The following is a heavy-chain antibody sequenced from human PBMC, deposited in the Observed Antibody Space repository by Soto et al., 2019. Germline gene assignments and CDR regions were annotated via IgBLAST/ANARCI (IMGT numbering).Heavy chain of an antibody. CDR2: ISTDASST. Sequence: EVQLVESGGGLVQPGGSLRLSCAASGFTFSSYWMHWVRQAPGKGLVWVSSISTDASSTSYADPVKGRFTISRDNAKNTLYLQMNSVRDKDTAVYYCARLPNKSPQNWGPGTLVIVSP. V-gene: IGHV3-74*01. CDR3: ARLPNKSPQN. CDR1: GFTFSSYW. J-gene: IGHJ1*01.